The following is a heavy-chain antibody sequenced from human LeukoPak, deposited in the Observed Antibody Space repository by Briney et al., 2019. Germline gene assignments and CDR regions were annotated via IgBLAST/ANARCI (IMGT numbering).Heavy chain of an antibody. V-gene: IGHV3-7*01. J-gene: IGHJ4*02. Sequence: GGSLRLSCAASGFTFSSYWTSWVRQAPGKGLEWVANIKQDGSEKYYVDSVKGRFTISRDNAKNSLYLQMNSLRAEDTAVYYCARDPPDYWGQGTLVTVSS. CDR1: GFTFSSYW. CDR3: ARDPPDY. CDR2: IKQDGSEK.